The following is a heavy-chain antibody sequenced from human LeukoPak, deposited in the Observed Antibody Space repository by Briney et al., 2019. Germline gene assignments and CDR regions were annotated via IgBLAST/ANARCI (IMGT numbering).Heavy chain of an antibody. V-gene: IGHV1-2*02. D-gene: IGHD6-13*01. CDR2: VNPNSGGT. J-gene: IGHJ3*02. CDR1: GYTFTGYY. Sequence: ASVTVSCKASGYTFTGYYMHWVRQAPGQGLEWMGWVNPNSGGTNYAQKFQGRVTMTRDTSISTAYMELSRLRSDDTAVYYCARGGGSSSWEGPFDIWGQGTMVTVSS. CDR3: ARGGGSSSWEGPFDI.